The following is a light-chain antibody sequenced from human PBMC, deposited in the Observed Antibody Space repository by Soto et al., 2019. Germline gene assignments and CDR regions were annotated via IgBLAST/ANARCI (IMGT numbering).Light chain of an antibody. Sequence: QMTQSPLALSASVGHRVSITCRASQNIYLSLNWYQHKEGKAPRLLISDATGLRDGVPPRFSGSGSGTEFTLTISGLQPGDFATYYCQHSDARVVTFGPGTKLA. CDR1: QNIYLS. V-gene: IGKV1-39*01. J-gene: IGKJ2*01. CDR3: QHSDARVVT. CDR2: DAT.